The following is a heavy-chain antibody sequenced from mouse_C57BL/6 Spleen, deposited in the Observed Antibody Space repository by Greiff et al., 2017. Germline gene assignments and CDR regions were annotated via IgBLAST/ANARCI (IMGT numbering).Heavy chain of an antibody. CDR2: IDPNSGGT. CDR1: GYTFTSYW. V-gene: IGHV1-72*01. J-gene: IGHJ2*01. D-gene: IGHD1-1*02. Sequence: QVQLQQPGAELVKPGASVKLSCKASGYTFTSYWMHWVKQRPGRGLEWIGRIDPNSGGTKYNEKFKSKATLTVDKPSSTAYMQLSSLTSEDSAVYYCASEGGYGEGDFDYWGQGTTLTVSS. CDR3: ASEGGYGEGDFDY.